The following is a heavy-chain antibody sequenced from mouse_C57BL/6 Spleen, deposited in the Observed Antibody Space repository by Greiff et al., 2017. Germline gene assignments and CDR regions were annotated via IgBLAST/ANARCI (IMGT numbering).Heavy chain of an antibody. CDR3: ARRGITTVNYAIDY. Sequence: VQLQQSGPELVKPAASVMISCKASGYSFTDYNMNWVKQSNGKSLEWIGVINPNYGTTSYNQKFKGKATLTVDQSSSTAYMQLNSLTSEDSAVYYCARRGITTVNYAIDYWGQGTSVTVSS. J-gene: IGHJ4*01. V-gene: IGHV1-39*01. CDR2: INPNYGTT. CDR1: GYSFTDYN. D-gene: IGHD1-1*01.